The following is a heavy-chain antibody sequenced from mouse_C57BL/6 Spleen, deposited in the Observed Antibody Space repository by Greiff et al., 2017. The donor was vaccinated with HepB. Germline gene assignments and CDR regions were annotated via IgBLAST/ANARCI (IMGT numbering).Heavy chain of an antibody. D-gene: IGHD1-1*01. V-gene: IGHV1-80*01. J-gene: IGHJ1*03. CDR3: ARRDYGSSYWFFDV. CDR1: GYAFSSYW. CDR2: IYPGDGDT. Sequence: QVQLKESGAELVKPGASVKISCKASGYAFSSYWMNWVKQRPGKGLEWIGQIYPGDGDTNYNGKFKGKATLTADKSSSTAYMQRSSLTSEDSAVYFCARRDYGSSYWFFDVWGTGTTVTVSS.